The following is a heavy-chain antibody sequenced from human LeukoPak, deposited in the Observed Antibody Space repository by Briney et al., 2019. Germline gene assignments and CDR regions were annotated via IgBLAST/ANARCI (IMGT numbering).Heavy chain of an antibody. D-gene: IGHD3-22*01. V-gene: IGHV4-39*01. J-gene: IGHJ3*02. CDR1: GGSISSSSYY. CDR3: ARHSSGGYSHDAFDI. CDR2: IYYSGST. Sequence: YPSETLSLTCTVSGGSISSSSYYWGWIRQPPGKGLEWIGSIYYSGSTYYNPSLKSRVAISVDTSKNQFSLKLSSVTAADTAVYYCARHSSGGYSHDAFDIWGQGTMVTVSS.